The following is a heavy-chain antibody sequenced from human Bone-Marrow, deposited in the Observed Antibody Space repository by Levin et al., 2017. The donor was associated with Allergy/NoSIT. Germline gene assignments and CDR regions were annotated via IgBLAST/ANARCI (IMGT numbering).Heavy chain of an antibody. V-gene: IGHV3-49*04. J-gene: IGHJ4*02. D-gene: IGHD4-17*01. CDR2: IRSKAYGGTT. Sequence: SCTASGFTFGDYAMSWVRQAPGKGLEWVGFIRSKAYGGTTEYAASVKGRFTISRDDSKSIAYLQMNSLKTEDTAVYYCTRACCPPTVTTTGPALDYWGQGTLVTVSS. CDR3: TRACCPPTVTTTGPALDY. CDR1: GFTFGDYA.